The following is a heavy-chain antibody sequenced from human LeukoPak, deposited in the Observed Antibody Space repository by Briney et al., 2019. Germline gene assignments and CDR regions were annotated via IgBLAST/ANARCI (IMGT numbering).Heavy chain of an antibody. CDR1: GGSISSYY. D-gene: IGHD3-10*01. CDR2: IYYSGST. J-gene: IGHJ6*02. V-gene: IGHV4-59*01. CDR3: ARMCSFTMVRGVMNPYGMDV. Sequence: SETLSLTCTVSGGSISSYYWSWIWQPPGKGLEWIGYIYYSGSTNYNPSLKSRVTISVDTSKNQFSLKLSSVTAADTAVYYCARMCSFTMVRGVMNPYGMDVWGQGTTVTVSS.